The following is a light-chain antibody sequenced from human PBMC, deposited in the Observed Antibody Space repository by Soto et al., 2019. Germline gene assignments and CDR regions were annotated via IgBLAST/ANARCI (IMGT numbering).Light chain of an antibody. Sequence: QSALTQPASVSGSPGQSITISCTGTSRDVGYYNYVSWYQQPPGKATNLMIYDVSNRPSGVSNRFSGSKSGHTASLTISGLQAEDAADYYCSSQCTSSTLVFGGGTQLTVL. V-gene: IGLV2-14*01. CDR3: SSQCTSSTLV. CDR1: SRDVGYYNY. J-gene: IGLJ2*01. CDR2: DVS.